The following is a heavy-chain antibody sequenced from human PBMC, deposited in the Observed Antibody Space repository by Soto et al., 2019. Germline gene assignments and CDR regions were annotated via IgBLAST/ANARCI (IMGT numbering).Heavy chain of an antibody. CDR1: GFTFRNYD. V-gene: IGHV3-13*05. Sequence: VQLVESGGGLVQPGGSLRLSCEASGFTFRNYDMHWVRQGTGKGLEWVSGISAAGDPDYADSVGGRFTIPRENAQHCFFLQMNSLRVGDTAVYCCARTDRDFYGLDVWGQGTTVIGSS. CDR3: ARTDRDFYGLDV. CDR2: ISAAGDP. J-gene: IGHJ6*02.